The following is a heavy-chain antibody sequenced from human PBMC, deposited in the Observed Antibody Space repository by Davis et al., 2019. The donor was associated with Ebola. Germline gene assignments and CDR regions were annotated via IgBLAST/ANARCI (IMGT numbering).Heavy chain of an antibody. J-gene: IGHJ6*02. D-gene: IGHD2-15*01. CDR2: INPNSGGT. CDR3: GRGGGIGYYGMDV. CDR1: GYTFTGYY. V-gene: IGHV1-2*04. Sequence: ASVKVSCKASGYTFTGYYMHWVRQAPGQGLEWMGWINPNSGGTNYAQKFQGWVTMTRDTSISTAYMELSRLRSDDPAVYYCGRGGGIGYYGMDVWGQGTTVTVSS.